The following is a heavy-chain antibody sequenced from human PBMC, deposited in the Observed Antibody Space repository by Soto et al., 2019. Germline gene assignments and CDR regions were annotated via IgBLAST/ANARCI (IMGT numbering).Heavy chain of an antibody. CDR1: GFTFSDYN. CDR2: ISNSGGTI. J-gene: IGHJ4*02. CDR3: ARDEPHDY. V-gene: IGHV3-11*01. Sequence: VQLVESGGGLVQPGGSLRLSCAASGFTFSDYNMNWIRQAPGKGLEWVSHISNSGGTIYYVDSVKGRFTISRDNAKKSLYLQMNSLRAEDTAVYYCARDEPHDYWGQGTLVTVSS.